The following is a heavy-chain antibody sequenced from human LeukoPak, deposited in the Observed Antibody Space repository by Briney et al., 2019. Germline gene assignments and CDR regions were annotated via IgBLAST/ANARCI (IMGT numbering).Heavy chain of an antibody. J-gene: IGHJ4*02. V-gene: IGHV3-23*01. CDR2: FSGSGRSR. CDR1: GFTFSIYE. CDR3: AKGHGSSWSFFDY. D-gene: IGHD6-13*01. Sequence: GGSLRLSCAAYGFTFSIYEMNWVRQAPGKGLEWVSAFSGSGRSRYYADSVKGRFTISRDNSKNTLYLQLNSLRAEDTAVYYCAKGHGSSWSFFDYWGQGTLVTVSS.